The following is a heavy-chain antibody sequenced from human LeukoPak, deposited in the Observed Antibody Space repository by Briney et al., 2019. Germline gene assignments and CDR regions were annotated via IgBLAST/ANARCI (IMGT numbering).Heavy chain of an antibody. V-gene: IGHV1-3*01. CDR3: ARAICTYTSTTYYLDY. CDR2: INASNGKT. D-gene: IGHD2/OR15-2a*01. J-gene: IGHJ4*02. CDR1: GYSFTNYA. Sequence: ASVKVSCKAAGYSFTNYAIQWVRQAPGQRLEWMGWINASNGKTKYSQKFQGRVTITRDTSATTAYMELSGLASEDTAVYYCARAICTYTSTTYYLDYWGQGTLVTVSS.